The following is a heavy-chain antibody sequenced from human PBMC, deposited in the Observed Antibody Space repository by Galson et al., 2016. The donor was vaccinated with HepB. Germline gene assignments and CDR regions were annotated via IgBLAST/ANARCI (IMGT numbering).Heavy chain of an antibody. CDR3: ARDRRRDYFGSGSYYNV. Sequence: SLRLSCAASGFTFTNNAMHWVRQGPGKGLEWVAVISYDGSNKNYADFVKGRFTISRDNSENTLYLQMNSLRAEDTAVYYCARDRRRDYFGSGSYYNVWGQGTLVTVSS. D-gene: IGHD3-10*01. V-gene: IGHV3-30-3*01. J-gene: IGHJ4*02. CDR2: ISYDGSNK. CDR1: GFTFTNNA.